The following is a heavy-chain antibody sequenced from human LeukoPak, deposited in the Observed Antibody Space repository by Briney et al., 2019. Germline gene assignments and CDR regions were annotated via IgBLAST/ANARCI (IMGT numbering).Heavy chain of an antibody. D-gene: IGHD5-12*01. J-gene: IGHJ3*02. CDR1: GFTFSSYA. Sequence: GGSLRLSCAASGFTFSSYAMHWVRQAPGKGLEWVAVISYDGSNKYYADSVKGRFTISRDNSKNTLYLQTNSLRAEDTAVYYCARARSGYDDDYAFDIWGQGTMVTVSS. CDR3: ARARSGYDDDYAFDI. V-gene: IGHV3-30-3*01. CDR2: ISYDGSNK.